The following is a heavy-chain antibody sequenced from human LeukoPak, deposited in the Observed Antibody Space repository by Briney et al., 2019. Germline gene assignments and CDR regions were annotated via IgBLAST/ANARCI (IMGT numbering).Heavy chain of an antibody. CDR2: ISYDGSNI. D-gene: IGHD1-7*01. Sequence: GGSLRLSCAASGFTVDSNYLSWVRQAPGKGLEWVAVISYDGSNIYYADSVKGRFTISRDNSKKTLWLQLNSLRAEDTAVYYCARDPNSVIGTTNPFDYWGQGALVSVSS. CDR1: GFTVDSNY. CDR3: ARDPNSVIGTTNPFDY. V-gene: IGHV3-30-3*01. J-gene: IGHJ4*02.